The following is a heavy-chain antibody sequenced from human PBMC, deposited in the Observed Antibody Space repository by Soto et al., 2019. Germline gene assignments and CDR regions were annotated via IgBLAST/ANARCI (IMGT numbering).Heavy chain of an antibody. CDR1: GFTFSSYG. V-gene: IGHV3-33*01. CDR3: ARDRYYDSSGLNFDY. J-gene: IGHJ4*02. CDR2: IWYDGSNK. Sequence: PGGSLRLSCAASGFTFSSYGMHWVRQAPGKGLEWVAVIWYDGSNKYYADSVKGRFTISRDNSKNTLYLQMNSLRAEDTAVYYCARDRYYDSSGLNFDYWGQGTLVTVSS. D-gene: IGHD3-22*01.